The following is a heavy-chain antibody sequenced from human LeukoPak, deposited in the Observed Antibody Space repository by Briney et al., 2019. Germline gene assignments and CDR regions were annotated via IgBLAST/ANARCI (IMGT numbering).Heavy chain of an antibody. V-gene: IGHV3-23*01. J-gene: IGHJ5*02. CDR2: ISNGET. CDR1: GFPFSRHA. D-gene: IGHD2-21*02. CDR3: VREAGYCASVCLKSNWFDP. Sequence: GGSLRLSCAASGFPFSRHAMSWVRQPPGKGLEWVSAISNGETYYADSVRGRFTISIDDSKNTVYLQMNSLRDEDTALYYCVREAGYCASVCLKSNWFDPWGPGTLVTVSS.